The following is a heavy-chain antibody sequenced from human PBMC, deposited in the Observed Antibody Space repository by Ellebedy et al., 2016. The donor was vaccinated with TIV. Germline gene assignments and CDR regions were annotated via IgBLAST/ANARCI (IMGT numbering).Heavy chain of an antibody. D-gene: IGHD6-6*01. CDR2: IRGSVMST. J-gene: IGHJ6*02. CDR3: ARRIAARPDYYYAMDV. Sequence: GESLKISCAASGFTFSNYAMGWVRQAPGKGLEWVSAIRGSVMSTFYADSVKGRFTISKDNSKNTLSLQMNSLRAEDTAVYYCARRIAARPDYYYAMDVWGQGTTVTVAS. CDR1: GFTFSNYA. V-gene: IGHV3-23*01.